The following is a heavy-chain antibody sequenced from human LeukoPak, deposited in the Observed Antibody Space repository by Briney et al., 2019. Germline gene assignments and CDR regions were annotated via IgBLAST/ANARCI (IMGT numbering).Heavy chain of an antibody. CDR1: GFTFSSYG. J-gene: IGHJ4*02. CDR2: IQYDESSK. D-gene: IGHD6-19*01. Sequence: GGTLRLSCAASGFTFSSYGMHWIRQAPGKGLEWLAFIQYDESSKYYADSVKGRFTISRDNAKNSLYLQMNSLRAEDTAVYYSAREGSGGWYYFDYWGQGTLVTVSS. CDR3: AREGSGGWYYFDY. V-gene: IGHV3-30*02.